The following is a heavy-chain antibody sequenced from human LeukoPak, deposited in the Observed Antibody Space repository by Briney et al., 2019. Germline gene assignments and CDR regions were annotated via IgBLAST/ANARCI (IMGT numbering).Heavy chain of an antibody. V-gene: IGHV1-18*01. CDR2: ISAYNGNT. CDR3: ARDGTLHYDILTGYFPYYYYGMDV. D-gene: IGHD3-9*01. J-gene: IGHJ6*02. CDR1: GYTFTSYG. Sequence: ASVNVSCKASGYTFTSYGISWVRQAPGQGLEWMGWISAYNGNTNYAQKLQGRVTMTTDTSTSTAYMELRSLRSDDTAVYYCARDGTLHYDILTGYFPYYYYGMDVWGQGTTVTVSS.